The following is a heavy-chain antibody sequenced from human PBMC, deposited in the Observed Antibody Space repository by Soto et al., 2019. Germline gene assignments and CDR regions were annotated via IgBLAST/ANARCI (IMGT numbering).Heavy chain of an antibody. V-gene: IGHV2-5*02. CDR1: GFSLSTRGVG. D-gene: IGHD3-10*01. J-gene: IGHJ3*02. CDR3: ARSQITMIRGVRTDAFDI. Sequence: QITLKESGPTLVKPTQTLTLTCTFSGFSLSTRGVGVGWIRQPPGKALEWLTLIYWDDDKHYSPSLDSRLSIIKDTSKNQVVLIMTNMGPVDTATYYCARSQITMIRGVRTDAFDIWGQGTMVTVSS. CDR2: IYWDDDK.